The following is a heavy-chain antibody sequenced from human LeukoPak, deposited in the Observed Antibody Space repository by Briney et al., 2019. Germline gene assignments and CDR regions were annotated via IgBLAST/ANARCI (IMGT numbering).Heavy chain of an antibody. CDR1: GGSISSGGHS. J-gene: IGHJ4*02. CDR2: IYHSGST. V-gene: IGHV4-30-2*01. Sequence: SQTLSLTCAVSGGSISSGGHSWSWIRQPPGKGLEWIGYIYHSGSTYYNPSLKSRVTISVDRSKNQFSLKLSSVTAADTAVYYCARGAYFDYWGQGTLVTVSS. CDR3: ARGAYFDY.